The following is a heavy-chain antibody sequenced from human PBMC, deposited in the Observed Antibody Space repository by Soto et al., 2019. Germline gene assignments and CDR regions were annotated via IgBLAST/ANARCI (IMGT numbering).Heavy chain of an antibody. CDR3: ARGPNVAAAGIFDY. J-gene: IGHJ4*02. Sequence: QVQLQQWGAGLLKPSETLSLTCAVYGGSFSGYYWSWIRQPPGKGLEWIGEINHSGSTNYNPSLKSRVTISVDTSKNQFSLKLSSVTAADTAVYYCARGPNVAAAGIFDYWGQGTLVTVSS. D-gene: IGHD6-13*01. CDR1: GGSFSGYY. V-gene: IGHV4-34*01. CDR2: INHSGST.